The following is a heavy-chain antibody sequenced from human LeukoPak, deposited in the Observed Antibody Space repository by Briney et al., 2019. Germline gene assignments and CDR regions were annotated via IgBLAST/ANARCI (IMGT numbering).Heavy chain of an antibody. J-gene: IGHJ4*02. D-gene: IGHD6-13*01. Sequence: GGSLRLSCAASGFTFSGYWMHWVRQAPGKGLEWVANLKQDGSENHFADSVKGRFTISRDNAENSLYLQMNSLRAEDTAMYYCARGTIAAPGTDYWGQGTLVTVSS. CDR1: GFTFSGYW. CDR2: LKQDGSEN. CDR3: ARGTIAAPGTDY. V-gene: IGHV3-7*01.